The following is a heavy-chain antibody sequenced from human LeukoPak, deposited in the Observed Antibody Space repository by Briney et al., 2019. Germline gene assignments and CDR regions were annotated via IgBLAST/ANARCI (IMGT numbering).Heavy chain of an antibody. CDR1: GGSISSGDYY. V-gene: IGHV4-30-4*01. CDR2: IYYSGST. D-gene: IGHD2-2*01. J-gene: IGHJ4*02. Sequence: PSETLSLTCTVSGGSISSGDYYWSWIRQPPGKGLEWIGYIYYSGSTYYNPSLKSRVTISVDTSKNQFSLKLSSVTAADTAVYYCVRVGCSSTSCRTRPYYFDYWGQGTLVTVSS. CDR3: VRVGCSSTSCRTRPYYFDY.